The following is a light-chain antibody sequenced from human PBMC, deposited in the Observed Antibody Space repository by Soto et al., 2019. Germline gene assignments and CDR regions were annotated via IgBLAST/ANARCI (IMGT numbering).Light chain of an antibody. CDR2: GAS. J-gene: IGKJ1*01. V-gene: IGKV3-15*01. CDR1: KSVGSN. Sequence: EIVMTQSPATLSVSPGDRAALSCRASKSVGSNLAWYQQKPGQAPRLLIYGASTRATGIPARFSGSGSGTEFTLTISSLQSEVFATYFCEQYNNWPPDRTFGQGTKVEIK. CDR3: EQYNNWPPDRT.